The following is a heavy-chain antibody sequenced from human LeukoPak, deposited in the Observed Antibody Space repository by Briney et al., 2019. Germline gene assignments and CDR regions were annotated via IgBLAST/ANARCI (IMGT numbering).Heavy chain of an antibody. CDR1: GFTVSSNY. CDR2: IYTDGST. V-gene: IGHV3-53*04. D-gene: IGHD5-12*01. CDR3: ATGYSGYRRSYYYGMDV. Sequence: PGGSLRLSCAASGFTVSSNYMTWVRQAPGKGLEWVSVIYTDGSTYYADSVKGRFTISRHNSKNTLYIQMNSLGADDTAVYYCATGYSGYRRSYYYGMDVWGQGTTVTVSS. J-gene: IGHJ6*02.